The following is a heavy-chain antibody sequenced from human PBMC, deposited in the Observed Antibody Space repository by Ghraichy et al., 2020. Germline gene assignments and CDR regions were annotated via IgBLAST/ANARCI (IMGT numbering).Heavy chain of an antibody. Sequence: SVKVSCKASGGTFSSYAISWVRQAPGQGLEWMGRIIPILGIANYAQKFQGRVTITAVKSTSTAYMELSSLRSEDTAVYYCARWGRGYSGYDSPSEHDYWGQGTLVTVSS. CDR3: ARWGRGYSGYDSPSEHDY. D-gene: IGHD5-12*01. CDR1: GGTFSSYA. J-gene: IGHJ4*02. CDR2: IIPILGIA. V-gene: IGHV1-69*04.